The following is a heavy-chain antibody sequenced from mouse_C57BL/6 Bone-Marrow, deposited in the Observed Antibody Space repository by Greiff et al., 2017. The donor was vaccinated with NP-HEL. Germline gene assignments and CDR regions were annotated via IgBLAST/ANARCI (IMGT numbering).Heavy chain of an antibody. V-gene: IGHV6-6*01. CDR3: TSLLLLPMDY. D-gene: IGHD1-1*01. CDR1: GFTFSDAW. J-gene: IGHJ4*01. CDR2: IRNKANNHAT. Sequence: EVQGVESGGGLVQPGGSMKLSCAASGFTFSDAWMDWVRQSPEKGLEWVAEIRNKANNHATYYAESVKGRFTISRDDSKSSVYLQMNSLRAEDTGIYYCTSLLLLPMDYWGQGTSVTVSS.